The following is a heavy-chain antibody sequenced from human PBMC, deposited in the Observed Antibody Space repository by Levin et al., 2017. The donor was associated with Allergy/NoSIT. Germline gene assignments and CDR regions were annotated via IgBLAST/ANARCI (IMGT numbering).Heavy chain of an antibody. CDR1: GFTIDTFG. D-gene: IGHD5-12*01. V-gene: IGHV3-20*04. CDR3: ASVADY. CDR2: ITSNGAST. Sequence: SCAVSGFTIDTFGMSWVRQTPGKGLEWVSGITSNGASTGYIDSVKGRFTISRDIAKNSLYLQMDSLRAEDTALYYCASVADYWGQGTLVTVSS. J-gene: IGHJ4*02.